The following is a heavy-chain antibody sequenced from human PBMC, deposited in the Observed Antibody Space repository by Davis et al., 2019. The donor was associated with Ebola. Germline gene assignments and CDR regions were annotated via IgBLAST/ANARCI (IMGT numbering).Heavy chain of an antibody. Sequence: GESLKISCAASGFTFSDYYMSWIRQAPGKGLEWVSYISSSSSYTNYADSVKGRFTISRDNAKNSLYLQMNSLRAEDTAVYYCAREMATPADWGQGTLVTVSS. CDR3: AREMATPAD. J-gene: IGHJ4*02. V-gene: IGHV3-11*06. CDR2: ISSSSSYT. CDR1: GFTFSDYY. D-gene: IGHD5-24*01.